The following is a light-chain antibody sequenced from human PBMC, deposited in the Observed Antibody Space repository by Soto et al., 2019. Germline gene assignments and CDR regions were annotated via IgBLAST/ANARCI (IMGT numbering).Light chain of an antibody. CDR1: SSDIGAYNY. V-gene: IGLV2-14*03. Sequence: QSALTQPASVSGSPGQSITISCSGTSSDIGAYNYVSWYQQHPGKAPRVMIYDVSNRPSGVSNRFSGSKSGNTATLTISGLQAEDEADYYCSSYTSDNTYVFAPGTKVTVL. J-gene: IGLJ1*01. CDR3: SSYTSDNTYV. CDR2: DVS.